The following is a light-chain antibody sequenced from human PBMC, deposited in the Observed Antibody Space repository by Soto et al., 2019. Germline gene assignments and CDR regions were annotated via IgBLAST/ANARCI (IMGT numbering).Light chain of an antibody. CDR1: SSDVGAYNY. CDR2: EVT. J-gene: IGLJ3*02. CDR3: SSFASSNTWV. V-gene: IGLV2-8*01. Sequence: QSVLTQRPSASGSPGQSVTISCTGTSSDVGAYNYVSWYQQHAGKAPKLVIYEVTKRPSGVPDRFSGSKSANTASLTVSGLQAEDEADYYCSSFASSNTWVFGGGTKVTVL.